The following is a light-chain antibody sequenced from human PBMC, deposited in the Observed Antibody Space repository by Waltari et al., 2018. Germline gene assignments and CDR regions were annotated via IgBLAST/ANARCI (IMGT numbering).Light chain of an antibody. CDR2: GAS. J-gene: IGKJ1*01. V-gene: IGKV3-15*01. CDR1: QSVSSSY. CDR3: QHYNKWPPA. Sequence: EIVLTQSPGTLSLSPGERATLSCRASQSVSSSYLAWYQQKPGQAPRLLIYGASTRATGIPARFSGSGSGTDFTLTISSLQSEDFAVYQCQHYNKWPPAFGQGTKVEIK.